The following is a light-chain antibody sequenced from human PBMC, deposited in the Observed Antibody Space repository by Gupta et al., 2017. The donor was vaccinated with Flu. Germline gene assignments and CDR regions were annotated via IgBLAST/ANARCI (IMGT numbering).Light chain of an antibody. CDR1: HANIGTNT. CDR3: AAWDDTLNGHYV. J-gene: IGLJ1*01. CDR2: GNN. V-gene: IGLV1-44*01. Sequence: QSVLTQPPSASGTPGQRLTISCSGSHANIGTNTVNWYQHHPGTAPKLLIYGNNKRPSGVPDRFSGSRSGTSATLVISGLQAEDEADYYCAAWDDTLNGHYVFGTGTKVAVL.